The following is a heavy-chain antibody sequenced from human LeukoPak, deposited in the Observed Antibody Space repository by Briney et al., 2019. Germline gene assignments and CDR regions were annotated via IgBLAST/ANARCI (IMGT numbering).Heavy chain of an antibody. J-gene: IGHJ6*03. V-gene: IGHV4-59*01. CDR1: GGSISGYH. Sequence: SETLSLTCNVSGGSISGYHWSWIRQPPGGGLEWLGYIYYSGSSNYNTSLKSRVTMSADTSKNQFSLKLSSVTAADTAVYYCARVPRSYYYYYYMDVWGKGTTVTVSS. CDR2: IYYSGSS. CDR3: ARVPRSYYYYYYMDV.